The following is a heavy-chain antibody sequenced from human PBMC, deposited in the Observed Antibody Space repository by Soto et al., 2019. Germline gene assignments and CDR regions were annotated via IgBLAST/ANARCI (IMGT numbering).Heavy chain of an antibody. CDR2: IYHSGST. Sequence: SETLSLTCAVSGGSISSSNWWSWVRQPPGKGLEWIGEIYHSGSTNYNPSLKSRVTISVDKSKNQFSLKLSSVTAADTAVYYCARDMVRGVIMLGYYYGMDVWGQGTTVTSP. CDR1: GGSISSSNW. D-gene: IGHD3-10*01. CDR3: ARDMVRGVIMLGYYYGMDV. J-gene: IGHJ6*02. V-gene: IGHV4-4*02.